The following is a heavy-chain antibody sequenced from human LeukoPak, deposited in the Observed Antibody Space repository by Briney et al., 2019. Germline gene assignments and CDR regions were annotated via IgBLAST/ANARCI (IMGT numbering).Heavy chain of an antibody. J-gene: IGHJ4*02. Sequence: SVKVSCKASGGTFSSYTISWVRQAPGQGLEWMGRIIPTLGIANYAQKFQGRVTITADKSTSTAYMELSSLRSEDTAVYYCARGHGVDFDYWGQGTLVTVSS. CDR3: ARGHGVDFDY. CDR2: IIPTLGIA. V-gene: IGHV1-69*02. CDR1: GGTFSSYT. D-gene: IGHD3-16*01.